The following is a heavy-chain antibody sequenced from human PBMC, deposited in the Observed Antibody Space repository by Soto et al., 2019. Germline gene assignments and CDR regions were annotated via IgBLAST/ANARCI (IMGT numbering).Heavy chain of an antibody. CDR3: ARDRLILGYCSGGSCYFDY. D-gene: IGHD2-15*01. CDR2: ISAYNGNT. J-gene: IGHJ4*02. CDR1: GYTFTSYG. Sequence: QVQLVQSGAEVKKPGASVKVSCKASGYTFTSYGISWVRQAPGQGLEWMGWISAYNGNTKYAQKLQGRVTMTTDTSTRTAYMELRSLRSDDTAVYYCARDRLILGYCSGGSCYFDYWGQGTLVTVSS. V-gene: IGHV1-18*01.